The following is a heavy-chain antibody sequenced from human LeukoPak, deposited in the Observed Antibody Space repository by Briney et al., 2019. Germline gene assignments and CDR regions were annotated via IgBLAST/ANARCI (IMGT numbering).Heavy chain of an antibody. D-gene: IGHD6-19*01. J-gene: IGHJ4*02. Sequence: SETLSLTCTVSGGSISSYYWSWIRQPPGKGLEWIGYIYYSGSTNYNPSLKSRVTISVDTSKNQFSLKLSSVTAADTAVYYCARGPSVIAVAGTFFDYWGQGTLVTVSS. CDR3: ARGPSVIAVAGTFFDY. V-gene: IGHV4-59*01. CDR1: GGSISSYY. CDR2: IYYSGST.